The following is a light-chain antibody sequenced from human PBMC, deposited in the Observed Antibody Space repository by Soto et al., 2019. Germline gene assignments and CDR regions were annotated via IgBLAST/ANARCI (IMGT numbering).Light chain of an antibody. CDR2: DDS. Sequence: SYELTQPPSVSVAPGQTARITCGGNNIGSKSVHWYQQKPGQAPVLVVYDDSDRPSGIPERFSGSNSGNTATLTISRVEAGDEADYYCSSYAGSNNGEVFGGGTKLTVL. V-gene: IGLV3-21*02. CDR1: NIGSKS. CDR3: SSYAGSNNGEV. J-gene: IGLJ2*01.